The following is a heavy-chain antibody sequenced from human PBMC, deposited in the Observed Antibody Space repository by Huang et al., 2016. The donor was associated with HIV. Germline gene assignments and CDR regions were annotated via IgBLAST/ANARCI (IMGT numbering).Heavy chain of an antibody. CDR1: GGSISSSSYF. V-gene: IGHV4-39*01. J-gene: IGHJ4*02. Sequence: QLQVQESGPGLVKPSATLSLTCTVSGGSISSSSYFWTWIRPPPGKGLEGIGGIYFSGSTYYNPSLKRRVIISGDTSKNQFALKLSSVTAADTAVYYCARHSVLVRPDFWGQGTLVTVSS. CDR3: ARHSVLVRPDF. D-gene: IGHD3-3*02. CDR2: IYFSGST.